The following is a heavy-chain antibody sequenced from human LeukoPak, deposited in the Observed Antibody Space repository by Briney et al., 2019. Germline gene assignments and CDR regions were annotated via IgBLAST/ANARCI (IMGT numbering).Heavy chain of an antibody. CDR3: AKGGCRGTCDPLAY. V-gene: IGHV3-23*01. CDR1: VYTFSVSG. J-gene: IGHJ4*02. D-gene: IGHD2-15*01. CDR2: SGYSDGST. Sequence: GGSLRLSCAPSVYTFSVSGMRGVRQAPGKGVEWISISGYSDGSTYYADSLKGRFTISRDNSKNTLYLQMNNLRAEDTAVYYCAKGGCRGTCDPLAYWGQGALVTVSP.